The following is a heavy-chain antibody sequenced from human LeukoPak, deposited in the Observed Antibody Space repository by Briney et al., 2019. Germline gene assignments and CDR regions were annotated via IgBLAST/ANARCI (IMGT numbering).Heavy chain of an antibody. CDR1: GFSFGSYS. Sequence: GGSLRLSCAASGFSFGSYSMNWVRQAPGKGLEWVSGIGISGGSTYYADSVKGRFTISRDNSKNTLYLQMNSLRAEDTAFYYCAKDHGSGSYYNLPDYWGQGTLVTVSS. D-gene: IGHD3-10*01. J-gene: IGHJ4*02. CDR3: AKDHGSGSYYNLPDY. V-gene: IGHV3-23*01. CDR2: IGISGGST.